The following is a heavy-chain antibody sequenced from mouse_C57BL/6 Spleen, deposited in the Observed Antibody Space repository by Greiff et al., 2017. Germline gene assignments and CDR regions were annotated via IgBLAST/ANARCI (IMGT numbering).Heavy chain of an antibody. V-gene: IGHV1-19*01. D-gene: IGHD3-3*01. CDR3: ARGDLFDY. CDR2: INPYNGGT. CDR1: GYTFTDYY. J-gene: IGHJ2*01. Sequence: VQLQQSGPVLVKPGASVKMSCKASGYTFTDYYMNWVKQSHGKSLEWIGVINPYNGGTSYNQKFKGKATLTVDKSSSTAYMQLSSLTSEDSAVYYCARGDLFDYWGQGTTLTVSS.